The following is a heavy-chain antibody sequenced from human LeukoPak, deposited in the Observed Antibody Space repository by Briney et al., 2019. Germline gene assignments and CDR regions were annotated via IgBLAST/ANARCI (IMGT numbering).Heavy chain of an antibody. CDR1: GFTFSSYW. V-gene: IGHV3-74*01. Sequence: GGSLRLSCAASGFTFSSYWMHWVRQAPGKGLVWVSRINSDGSSTSYADSVKGRFTISRDNAKNTLYLQMNSLRAEDTAVYYCARRVGATGNDYWGQGTLVTVSS. J-gene: IGHJ4*02. CDR3: ARRVGATGNDY. D-gene: IGHD1-26*01. CDR2: INSDGSST.